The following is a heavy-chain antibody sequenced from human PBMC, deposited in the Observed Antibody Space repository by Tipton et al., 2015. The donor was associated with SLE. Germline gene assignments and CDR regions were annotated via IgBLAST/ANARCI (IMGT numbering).Heavy chain of an antibody. CDR3: TRSNYDSGGWHVFDI. D-gene: IGHD3-22*01. CDR2: LRSKAYGETG. CDR1: GFMFGDYA. Sequence: RSLRLYCSASGFMFGDYAISWFRQAPGKGPEWVGFLRSKAYGETGQYAASVKDRFIISRDDSKGIAYLQMNLLKTEDTAVYYCTRSNYDSGGWHVFDIWGQGTMVTVSS. V-gene: IGHV3-49*03. J-gene: IGHJ3*02.